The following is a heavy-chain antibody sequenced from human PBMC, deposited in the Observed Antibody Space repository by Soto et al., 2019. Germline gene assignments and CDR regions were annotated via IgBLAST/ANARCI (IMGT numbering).Heavy chain of an antibody. D-gene: IGHD2-15*01. CDR1: GYIFTAYS. V-gene: IGHV1-46*01. J-gene: IGHJ1*01. Sequence: QVQLEQSGAEVKKPGASVKVSCKASGYIFTAYSMHWVRRAPGQGLQWMGVVNPSGGSTNYAQKFQGRITLTRDTSRNTFYMDLSSLTSEDTAVYYCAREENCSDGICYSEYFQRWGQGTLATVSS. CDR3: AREENCSDGICYSEYFQR. CDR2: VNPSGGST.